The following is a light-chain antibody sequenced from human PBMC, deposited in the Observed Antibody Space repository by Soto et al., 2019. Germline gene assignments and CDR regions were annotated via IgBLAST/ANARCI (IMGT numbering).Light chain of an antibody. CDR2: AAS. Sequence: DIQMTQSPSTMAASVGDRVTITCLASDSISPWVDWYQQKPGKAPKLLIYAASSLQSGVPSRFRGSGSGTDFTLTISSLQPEDFEVYYCQQHSQWPITFGQGTRLEIK. CDR3: QQHSQWPIT. J-gene: IGKJ5*01. CDR1: DSISPW. V-gene: IGKV1-5*01.